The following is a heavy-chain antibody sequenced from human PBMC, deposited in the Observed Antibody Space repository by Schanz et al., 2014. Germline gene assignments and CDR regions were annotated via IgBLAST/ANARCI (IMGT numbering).Heavy chain of an antibody. CDR2: ISGSSRTI. J-gene: IGHJ4*02. CDR3: AKYRGYYRVSGSYRELEY. Sequence: EVQLLESGGGLAQPGGSLRLSCAASGFTFSSYAMRWVRQAPGKGLEWFSYISGSSRTIYYADSVKGRFTMSRDNAKNSVFLQMNSLRAEDTAVYYCAKYRGYYRVSGSYRELEYWGQGTLVTVSS. CDR1: GFTFSSYA. D-gene: IGHD3-10*01. V-gene: IGHV3-48*01.